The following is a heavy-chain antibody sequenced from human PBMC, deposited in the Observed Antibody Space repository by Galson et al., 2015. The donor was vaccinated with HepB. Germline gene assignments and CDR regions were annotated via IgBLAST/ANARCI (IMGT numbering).Heavy chain of an antibody. J-gene: IGHJ6*03. D-gene: IGHD1-20*01. V-gene: IGHV1-3*01. CDR2: INAGNGNT. CDR1: GYTFTSYA. CDR3: ARDVPYNWNYYYMDV. Sequence: SVKVSCKASGYTFTSYAMHWVRQAPGQRLEWMGWINAGNGNTKYSQKFQGRVTITRDTSASTAYMELSSLRSEDTAVYYCARDVPYNWNYYYMDVWGKGTTVTVSS.